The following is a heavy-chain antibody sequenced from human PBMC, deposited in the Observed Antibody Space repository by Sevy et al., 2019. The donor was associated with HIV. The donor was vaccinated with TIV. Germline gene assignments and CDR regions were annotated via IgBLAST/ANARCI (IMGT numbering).Heavy chain of an antibody. D-gene: IGHD2-8*01. V-gene: IGHV1-2*06. J-gene: IGHJ5*02. CDR3: ARDVQEVRYCTNGVCYKPWFDP. CDR2: INPNSGGT. CDR1: GYTFTGYY. Sequence: ASVKVSCKASGYTFTGYYMHWVRQAPGQGLEWMGRINPNSGGTNYAQKFQGRVTMTRDTSISTAYMELSRLRSDDTAVYYCARDVQEVRYCTNGVCYKPWFDPWGQGTLVTVSS.